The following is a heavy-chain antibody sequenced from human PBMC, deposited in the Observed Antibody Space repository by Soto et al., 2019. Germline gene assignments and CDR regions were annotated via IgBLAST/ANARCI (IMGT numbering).Heavy chain of an antibody. CDR1: GYTFTRSY. V-gene: IGHV1-8*01. CDR2: RNPNSGNT. J-gene: IGHJ6*02. D-gene: IGHD1-20*01. Sequence: GSSVKPSCKASGYTFTRSYINWLRQATGRGLEWMGWRNPNSGNTGYAQKFQGRVTMTRNTSISTAYMELSSLRSEDTAVYYRAREITDYGMDGWGQRTTVTV. CDR3: AREITDYGMDG.